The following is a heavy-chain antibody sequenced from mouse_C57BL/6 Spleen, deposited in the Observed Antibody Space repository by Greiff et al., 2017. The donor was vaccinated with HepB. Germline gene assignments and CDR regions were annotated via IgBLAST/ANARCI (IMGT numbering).Heavy chain of an antibody. D-gene: IGHD1-1*01. CDR3: ARADYYGSSFDY. Sequence: QVQLQQSGAELVRPGASVTLSCKASGYTFTDYEMHWVKQTPVHGLEWIGAIDPETGGTAYNQKFKGKAILTADTSSNTAYLQLSSLTSEDTAIYYCARADYYGSSFDYWGQGTTLTVSS. CDR2: IDPETGGT. V-gene: IGHV1-15*01. J-gene: IGHJ2*01. CDR1: GYTFTDYE.